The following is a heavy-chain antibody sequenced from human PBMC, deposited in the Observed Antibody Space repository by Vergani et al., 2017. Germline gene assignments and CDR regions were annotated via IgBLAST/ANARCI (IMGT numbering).Heavy chain of an antibody. J-gene: IGHJ4*02. CDR2: VFYGGRT. V-gene: IGHV4-39*01. Sequence: QLQLQESGPGLVKPSETLSLTCTVSGVSIGSNSYYWGWIRQPPGKGLEWIGTVFYGGRTSYNPSLKSRVTLSLDTSKKQISLHLTSVTAADTAVYYCARHISVVRPSSMTAFDYWGQGTLVTVSS. CDR1: GVSIGSNSYY. CDR3: ARHISVVRPSSMTAFDY. D-gene: IGHD2-21*01.